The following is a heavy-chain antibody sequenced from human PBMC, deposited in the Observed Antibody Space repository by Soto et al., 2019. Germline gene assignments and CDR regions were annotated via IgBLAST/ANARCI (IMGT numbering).Heavy chain of an antibody. Sequence: GGSLRLSCAASGFTFSSYGMHWVRQAPGKGLEWVAVISYDGSNKYYADSVKGRFTISRDNSKNTLYLQMNSLRAEDTAVYYCARDPLTYYDYVWGSYRYTWFDPWGQGTLVTVSS. CDR3: ARDPLTYYDYVWGSYRYTWFDP. CDR1: GFTFSSYG. CDR2: ISYDGSNK. J-gene: IGHJ5*02. D-gene: IGHD3-16*02. V-gene: IGHV3-30*03.